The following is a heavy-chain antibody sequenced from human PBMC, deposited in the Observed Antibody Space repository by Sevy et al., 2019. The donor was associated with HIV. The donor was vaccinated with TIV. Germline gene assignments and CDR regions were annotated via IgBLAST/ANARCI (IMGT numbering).Heavy chain of an antibody. V-gene: IGHV4-59*01. CDR1: GGSISSYY. Sequence: ETLSLTCTVSGGSISSYYWSWIRQPPGKGLEWIGYIYYSGSTNYNPSLKSRVTISVDTSKNQFSLKLSSVTAADTAVYYCARGRVFEWLQVPYYFDYWGQGTLVTVSS. CDR2: IYYSGST. J-gene: IGHJ4*02. D-gene: IGHD3-3*01. CDR3: ARGRVFEWLQVPYYFDY.